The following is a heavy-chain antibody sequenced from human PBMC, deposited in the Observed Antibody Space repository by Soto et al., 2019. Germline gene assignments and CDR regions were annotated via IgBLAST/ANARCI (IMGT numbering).Heavy chain of an antibody. D-gene: IGHD3-10*01. CDR3: ARERTNYYGSGSYFEVVWYYYYYGMDV. V-gene: IGHV3-30-3*01. CDR2: ISYDGSNK. Sequence: PGGSLRLSCAASGFTFSSYAMHWVRQAPGKGLEWVAVISYDGSNKYYADSVKGRFTISRDNSKNTLYLQMNSLRAEDTAVYYCARERTNYYGSGSYFEVVWYYYYYGMDVWGQGTTVTVS. J-gene: IGHJ6*02. CDR1: GFTFSSYA.